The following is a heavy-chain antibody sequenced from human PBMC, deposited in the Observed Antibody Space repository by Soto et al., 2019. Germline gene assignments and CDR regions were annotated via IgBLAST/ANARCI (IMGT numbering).Heavy chain of an antibody. V-gene: IGHV4-59*08. J-gene: IGHJ4*02. CDR3: ARLIRDASGSYRLDY. D-gene: IGHD3-10*01. CDR2: IYYSGYT. CDR1: GGSISPYY. Sequence: QVQLQESGPGRVKPSETLSHTCTASGGSISPYYWSWIRQPPREGMEWLGYIYYSGYTNYNPSLKSRLTISVDTSKNHFSLRLSSASAADTAVYFCARLIRDASGSYRLDYWGRGTLVTVSS.